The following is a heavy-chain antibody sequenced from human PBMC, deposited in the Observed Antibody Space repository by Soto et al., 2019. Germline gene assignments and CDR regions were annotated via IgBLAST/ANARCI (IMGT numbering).Heavy chain of an antibody. V-gene: IGHV4-59*08. D-gene: IGHD3-3*01. CDR3: ARHIQEWSDAFDI. J-gene: IGHJ3*02. CDR2: IYYSGST. Sequence: SETLSLTCTVSGGSISSYYWSWIRQPPGKGLEWIGYIYYSGSTNYNPSLKSRVTISVDTFKNQFSLKLSSVTAADTAVYYCARHIQEWSDAFDIWGQGTMVTVSS. CDR1: GGSISSYY.